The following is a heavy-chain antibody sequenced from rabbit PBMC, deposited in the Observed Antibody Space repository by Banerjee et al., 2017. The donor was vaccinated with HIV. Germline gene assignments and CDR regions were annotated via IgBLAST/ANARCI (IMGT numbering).Heavy chain of an antibody. CDR2: INAVTGKA. V-gene: IGHV1S45*01. D-gene: IGHD7-1*01. CDR3: ARDMAGDGTAPNL. J-gene: IGHJ4*01. Sequence: QEQLEESGGDLVKPEGSLTLTCTASGFSFSSNYWLCWVRQAPGKGLEWIACINAVTGKAVYANWAKGRFTISKTSSTTVTLQMTSLTATDTATYFCARDMAGDGTAPNLWGPGTLVTVS. CDR1: GFSFSSNYW.